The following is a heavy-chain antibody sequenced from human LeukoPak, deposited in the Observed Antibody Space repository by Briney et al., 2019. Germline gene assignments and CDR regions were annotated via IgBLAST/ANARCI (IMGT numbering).Heavy chain of an antibody. J-gene: IGHJ4*02. CDR3: ARGKFDFDY. V-gene: IGHV3-7*01. Sequence: PGGSLRLSCADSGFTFSNFWMSWVRQAPGKGLEWVANINQDGTEKHYVDSVKGRFTISRDNAKTSLYLQMNSLRAEDTAVYYCARGKFDFDYWGQGTLVTVSS. CDR1: GFTFSNFW. D-gene: IGHD3-16*01. CDR2: INQDGTEK.